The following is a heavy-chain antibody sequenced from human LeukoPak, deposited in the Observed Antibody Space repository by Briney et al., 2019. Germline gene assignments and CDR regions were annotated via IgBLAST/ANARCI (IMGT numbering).Heavy chain of an antibody. V-gene: IGHV4-38-2*01. CDR1: GYSINSDYY. CDR3: ARGSSSPDGVYFDY. CDR2: ISHSGST. Sequence: SETLSLTCAVSGYSINSDYYWGWIRQPPGKGLECVGTISHSGSTYYNPSLKSRVTISLDTSKNQFSLKLTSVTAADTAVYSCARGSSSPDGVYFDYWGQGTLVTVSS. J-gene: IGHJ4*02. D-gene: IGHD2-8*01.